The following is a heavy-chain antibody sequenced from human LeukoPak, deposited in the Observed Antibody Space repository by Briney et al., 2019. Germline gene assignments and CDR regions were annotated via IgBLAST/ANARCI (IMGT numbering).Heavy chain of an antibody. V-gene: IGHV3-21*01. CDR2: ISSSSSYI. CDR3: ARAGSSSAFDI. D-gene: IGHD6-13*01. Sequence: PGGSLRLSCAASGFTFSSYSMNWVRQAPGKGLEWVSSISSSSSYIYYADSVTGRFTISKDNAKNSLYLQMNSLRAEDAAVYYCARAGSSSAFDIWGQGTMVTVSS. J-gene: IGHJ3*02. CDR1: GFTFSSYS.